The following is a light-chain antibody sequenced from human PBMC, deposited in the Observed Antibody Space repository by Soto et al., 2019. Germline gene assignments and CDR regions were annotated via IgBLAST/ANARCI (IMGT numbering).Light chain of an antibody. J-gene: IGLJ1*01. V-gene: IGLV1-44*01. CDR2: TNN. CDR3: GAWDDSLNGPF. CDR1: SSNIGSNT. Sequence: QSVLTQPPSASATPGQRVTISCSGSSSNIGSNTVNWYQQLPGTAPKLLIYTNNQRPSGVPARFSGSKSGTSASLAISGLQSDDEADYYCGAWDDSLNGPFFGAGTKVTVL.